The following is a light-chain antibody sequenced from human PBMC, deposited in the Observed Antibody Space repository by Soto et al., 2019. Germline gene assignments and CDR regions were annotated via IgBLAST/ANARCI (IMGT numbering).Light chain of an antibody. CDR2: DAS. J-gene: IGKJ2*01. CDR3: QQYNSYPYT. V-gene: IGKV1-5*01. CDR1: QSISTW. Sequence: DIQMTQSPSTLSASVGDRVTITCRASQSISTWLAWYQQKPGKAPKFLIYDASSLESGVPSRFSGSGSGIEFTLTISSLQPEDFATYYCQQYNSYPYTFGQGTKVEIK.